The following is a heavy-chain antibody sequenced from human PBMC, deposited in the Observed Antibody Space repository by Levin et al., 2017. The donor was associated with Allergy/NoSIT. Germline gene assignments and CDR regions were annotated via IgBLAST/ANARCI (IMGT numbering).Heavy chain of an antibody. J-gene: IGHJ4*02. CDR1: GGSVSGYY. CDR3: ARAPMSVAGTDYSFDY. V-gene: IGHV4-59*02. CDR2: IFYTGTT. D-gene: IGHD6-19*01. Sequence: ESLKISCIVSGGSVSGYYWTWIRQPPGRGLEWIGYIFYTGTTTYNPALKSRVTISLDTANNQLSLKLSSVTAADTAVYYCARAPMSVAGTDYSFDYWGRGTLVTVSS.